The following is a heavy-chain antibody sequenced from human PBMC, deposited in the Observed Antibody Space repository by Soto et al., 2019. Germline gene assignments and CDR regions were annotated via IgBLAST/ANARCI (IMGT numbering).Heavy chain of an antibody. D-gene: IGHD6-19*01. CDR1: GFNFNYYA. CDR3: AKDYPSNGWPAFEH. CDR2: IDAAGNT. V-gene: IGHV3-23*01. J-gene: IGHJ4*02. Sequence: EVQLLESGGGLVQPGGSLRLSCTASGFNFNYYAMSWVHQAPGKGLEWVSSIDAAGNTYHADSVKGRFTISSDRSKNTVYLQMNSLRADDTATYYCAKDYPSNGWPAFEHWGQATLVTVSS.